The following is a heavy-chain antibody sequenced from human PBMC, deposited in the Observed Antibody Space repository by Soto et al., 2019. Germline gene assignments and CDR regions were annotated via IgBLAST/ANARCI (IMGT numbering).Heavy chain of an antibody. J-gene: IGHJ5*02. CDR1: GYTLTELS. Sequence: GASVKVSCKVSGYTLTELSMHWVRQAPGKGLEWMGGFDPEDGETIYAQKFQGRVTMTEDTSTDTAYMELSSLRSADTAVYYCAREYFDWVWASNWFDPWGQGTLVTVSS. V-gene: IGHV1-24*01. CDR2: FDPEDGET. CDR3: AREYFDWVWASNWFDP. D-gene: IGHD3-9*01.